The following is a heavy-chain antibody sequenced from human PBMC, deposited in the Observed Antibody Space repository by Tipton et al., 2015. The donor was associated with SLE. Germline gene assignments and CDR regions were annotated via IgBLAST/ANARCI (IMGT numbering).Heavy chain of an antibody. Sequence: TLSLTCTVSGDSITRSSFYWGWIRQPPGKGLEWIGSIYYSGTAHYENPSLKSRLTISVDTSKNQFSLKLSSVTAADSALYYCLGYCSSTACRSTYQYFYMDVWGKGTTVTVSS. V-gene: IGHV4-39*07. J-gene: IGHJ6*03. D-gene: IGHD2-2*03. CDR3: LGYCSSTACRSTYQYFYMDV. CDR2: IYYSGTAH. CDR1: GDSITRSSFY.